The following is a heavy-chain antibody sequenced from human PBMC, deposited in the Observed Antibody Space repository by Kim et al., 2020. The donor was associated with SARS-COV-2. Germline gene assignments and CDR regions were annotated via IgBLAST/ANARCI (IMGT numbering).Heavy chain of an antibody. Sequence: GGSLRLSCAASGFTLTNNAMSWVRQAPGRGLEWVSTIRASAETTYYAASVDGRFTISRDSAKHTLYLQLNTLRVDDTAVYYCAKDRGGRGWPVFDYWGQG. V-gene: IGHV3-23*01. J-gene: IGHJ4*02. CDR2: IRASAETT. D-gene: IGHD6-19*01. CDR3: AKDRGGRGWPVFDY. CDR1: GFTLTNNA.